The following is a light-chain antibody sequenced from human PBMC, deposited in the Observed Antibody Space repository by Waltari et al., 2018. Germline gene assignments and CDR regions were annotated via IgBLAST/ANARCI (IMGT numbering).Light chain of an antibody. J-gene: IGLJ1*01. CDR2: EVT. CDR3: CSFAGSSTYYV. Sequence: QSALTQPASVSGSPGQSITLSCPGTSSDVGTYNLVSWSQQHPGKAPKRMIYEVTNRPSGVSNRFSGSKSGNTASLTISGLQAEDEAEYYCCSFAGSSTYYVFGTGTKVTVL. V-gene: IGLV2-23*02. CDR1: SSDVGTYNL.